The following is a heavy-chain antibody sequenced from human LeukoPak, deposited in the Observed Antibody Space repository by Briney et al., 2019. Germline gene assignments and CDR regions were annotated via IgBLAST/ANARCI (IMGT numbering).Heavy chain of an antibody. CDR3: ARANCGGDCYSGYFYYYMDV. D-gene: IGHD2-21*02. J-gene: IGHJ6*03. Sequence: SVKVSCKASGGTFSSYAIAWVRQAPGQGLEWMGGIIPIFGTANYAQKFQGRVTITADKSTSTAYMELSSLRSEDTAVYYCARANCGGDCYSGYFYYYMDVWGKGTTVTVSS. CDR1: GGTFSSYA. CDR2: IIPIFGTA. V-gene: IGHV1-69*06.